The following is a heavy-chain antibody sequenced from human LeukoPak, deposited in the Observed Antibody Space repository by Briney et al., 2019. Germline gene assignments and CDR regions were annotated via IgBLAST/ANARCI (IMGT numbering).Heavy chain of an antibody. CDR2: INPSGGST. D-gene: IGHD5-24*01. Sequence: ASVKVSYTASGYTFTSYYMHWVRQAPGQGLEWMGIINPSGGSTTYAQYFQGRVTMTRDTSTSTVYMELSSLRSEDTAVYYCARGPWHYFDYWGQGTLVTVSS. J-gene: IGHJ4*02. V-gene: IGHV1-46*03. CDR1: GYTFTSYY. CDR3: ARGPWHYFDY.